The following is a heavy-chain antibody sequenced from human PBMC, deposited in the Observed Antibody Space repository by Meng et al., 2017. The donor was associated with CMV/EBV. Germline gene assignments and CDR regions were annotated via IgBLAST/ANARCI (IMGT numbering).Heavy chain of an antibody. V-gene: IGHV3-21*01. D-gene: IGHD2-2*02. CDR3: ARDYCSSTSCYTRRVYYGMDV. CDR2: ISSSSSYI. J-gene: IGHJ6*02. CDR1: GFTFSSYS. Sequence: GESLKISCAASGFTFSSYSMNWVRQAPGKGLEWVSSISSSSSYIYYADSVKGRFTISRDNAKNSLYLQMNSLRAEDTAVYYCARDYCSSTSCYTRRVYYGMDVWGQGTTVTVSS.